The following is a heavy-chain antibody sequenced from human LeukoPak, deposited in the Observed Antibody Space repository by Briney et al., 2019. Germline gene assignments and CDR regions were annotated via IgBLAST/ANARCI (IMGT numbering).Heavy chain of an antibody. Sequence: HPGGSLRLSCAASGFTFSSYAMHWVRQAPGKGLEWVAVTSYDGSNKYYADSVKGRFTISRDNSKNTLYLQMNSLRAEDTAVYYCARANQLLFLLFDYWGQGTLVTVSS. CDR2: TSYDGSNK. CDR1: GFTFSSYA. V-gene: IGHV3-30-3*01. CDR3: ARANQLLFLLFDY. D-gene: IGHD2-2*01. J-gene: IGHJ4*02.